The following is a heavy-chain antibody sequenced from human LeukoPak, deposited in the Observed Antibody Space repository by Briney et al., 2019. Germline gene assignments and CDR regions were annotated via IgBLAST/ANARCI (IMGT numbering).Heavy chain of an antibody. CDR3: ASWGDRPFDY. Sequence: GGSLRLSCAAPGFTFSSYWMSWVRQAPGKGLEWVANIKQDGSEKYYVDSVKGRFTISRDNAKNSLYLQMNSLRAEDTAVYYCASWGDRPFDYWGQGTLVTVSS. V-gene: IGHV3-7*01. CDR1: GFTFSSYW. J-gene: IGHJ4*02. CDR2: IKQDGSEK. D-gene: IGHD3-16*01.